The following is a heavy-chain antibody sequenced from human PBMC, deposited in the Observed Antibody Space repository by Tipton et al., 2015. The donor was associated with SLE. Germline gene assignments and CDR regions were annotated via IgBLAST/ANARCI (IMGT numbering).Heavy chain of an antibody. V-gene: IGHV3-23*01. J-gene: IGHJ4*02. D-gene: IGHD3-16*02. CDR3: AKGQTFFMITFGGVIV. Sequence: SLRLSCAASGFTFNSYAMSWVRQAPGKGLEWVSAISGSGGSTYYADPVKGRFTIARDNSKNTLYLQMNSLRAEDTAVYYCAKGQTFFMITFGGVIVWGQGTLVTVSS. CDR2: ISGSGGST. CDR1: GFTFNSYA.